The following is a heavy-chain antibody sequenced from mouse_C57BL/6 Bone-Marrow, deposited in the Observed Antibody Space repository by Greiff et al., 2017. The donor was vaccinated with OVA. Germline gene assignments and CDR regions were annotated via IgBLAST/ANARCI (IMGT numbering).Heavy chain of an antibody. CDR3: ARSRIYYYGSSYVCYAMDY. CDR2: INPNNGGT. J-gene: IGHJ4*01. Sequence: EVQLQQSGPELVKPGASVKISCKASGYTFTDYYMNWVKQSHGKSLEWIGDINPNNGGTSYNQKFKGKATLTVDKSSSTAYMELRSLTSEDSAVYYCARSRIYYYGSSYVCYAMDYWGQGTSVTVSS. V-gene: IGHV1-26*01. CDR1: GYTFTDYY. D-gene: IGHD1-1*01.